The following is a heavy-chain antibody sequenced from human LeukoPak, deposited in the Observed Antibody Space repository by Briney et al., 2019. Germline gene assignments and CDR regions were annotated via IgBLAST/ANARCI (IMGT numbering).Heavy chain of an antibody. J-gene: IGHJ4*02. Sequence: ASVKVSCKASGYTFTSYYMHWVRQAPGQGLEWMGIINPSGGSTSYAQKFQGRVTMTRDTSTSTVYMELSSLRSEDTAVYYCARALVGLGYSGYDAFGYWGQGTLVTVSS. CDR1: GYTFTSYY. D-gene: IGHD5-12*01. CDR2: INPSGGST. CDR3: ARALVGLGYSGYDAFGY. V-gene: IGHV1-46*01.